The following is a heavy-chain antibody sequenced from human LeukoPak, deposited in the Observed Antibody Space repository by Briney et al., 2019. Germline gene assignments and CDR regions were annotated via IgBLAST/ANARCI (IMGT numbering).Heavy chain of an antibody. CDR2: ISGSGGST. Sequence: GGSLRLSCAASGFTFSSYAMSWVRQAPGEGLEWVSAISGSGGSTYYADSVKGRFTISRDNSKNTLYLQMNSLRAEDTAVYYCACKSGFLEWLFDYWGQGTLVTVSS. D-gene: IGHD3-3*01. J-gene: IGHJ4*02. CDR3: ACKSGFLEWLFDY. CDR1: GFTFSSYA. V-gene: IGHV3-23*01.